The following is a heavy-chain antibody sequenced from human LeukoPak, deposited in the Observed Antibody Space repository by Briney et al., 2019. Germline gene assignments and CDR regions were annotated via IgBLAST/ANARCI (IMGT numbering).Heavy chain of an antibody. J-gene: IGHJ4*02. V-gene: IGHV3-30*03. Sequence: GRSLRLSCAASGFTFSSYGMHWVRQAPGKGLEWVAVISYDGSNKYYADSVKGRFTISRDDSKNMLYLQMNSLRVEDTAVYYCARDLNLGTTDSYWGQGTLVTISS. D-gene: IGHD1-14*01. CDR1: GFTFSSYG. CDR3: ARDLNLGTTDSY. CDR2: ISYDGSNK.